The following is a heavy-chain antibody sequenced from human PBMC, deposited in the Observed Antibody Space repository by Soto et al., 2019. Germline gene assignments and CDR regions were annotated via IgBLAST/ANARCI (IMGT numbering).Heavy chain of an antibody. D-gene: IGHD3-10*01. J-gene: IGHJ6*02. CDR2: IYYSGNT. CDR1: GGSITSYY. CDR3: ARALYGSGVLDV. V-gene: IGHV4-59*12. Sequence: PSDTLSLTCTVSGGSITSYYWSCIRQPPGKGLEWIGNIYYSGNTNYNPSLKSRVTISVDTSKNQFSLKLSSVTAADTAVYYCARALYGSGVLDVWGQGTTVTVS.